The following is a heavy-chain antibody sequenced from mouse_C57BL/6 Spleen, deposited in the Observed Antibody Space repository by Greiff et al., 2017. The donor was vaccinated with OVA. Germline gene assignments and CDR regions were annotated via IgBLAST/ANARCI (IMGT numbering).Heavy chain of an antibody. CDR1: GYTFTSYW. D-gene: IGHD3-1*01. CDR2: IDPSDSYT. V-gene: IGHV1-69*01. J-gene: IGHJ4*01. Sequence: QVQLQQPGAELVMPGASVKLSCKASGYTFTSYWMHWVKQRPGQGLEWIGEIDPSDSYTNYNQKFKGKSTLPVDKSSSTAYMQLSSLTSEDSSVYYCARWGLYTTGNAMDYWGQGTSVTVSS. CDR3: ARWGLYTTGNAMDY.